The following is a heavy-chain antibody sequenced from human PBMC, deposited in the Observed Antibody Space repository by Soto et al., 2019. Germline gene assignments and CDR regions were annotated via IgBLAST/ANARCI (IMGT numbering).Heavy chain of an antibody. CDR3: AKTGSSGWYFSAVDY. D-gene: IGHD6-19*01. Sequence: EVQLLESGGGLVQPGGSLRLSCAASGFTFSSYAMSWVRQAPGKGLEWVSAISGSGGSTYYADSVKGRFTISRDNSKNTLYLQINSLRAEDTAVYYCAKTGSSGWYFSAVDYWGQGTLVTVSS. CDR2: ISGSGGST. J-gene: IGHJ4*02. CDR1: GFTFSSYA. V-gene: IGHV3-23*01.